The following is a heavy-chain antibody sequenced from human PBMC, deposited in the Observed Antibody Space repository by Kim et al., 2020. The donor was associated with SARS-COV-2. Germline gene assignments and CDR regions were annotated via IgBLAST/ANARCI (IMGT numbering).Heavy chain of an antibody. CDR3: AKRIAAAGNKWFDP. J-gene: IGHJ5*02. V-gene: IGHV3-23*01. D-gene: IGHD6-13*01. Sequence: DDSVKGRFTISRDNSQNTLYLQIHSLRTEDTAVYYCAKRIAAAGNKWFDPWGQGTPVTVSS.